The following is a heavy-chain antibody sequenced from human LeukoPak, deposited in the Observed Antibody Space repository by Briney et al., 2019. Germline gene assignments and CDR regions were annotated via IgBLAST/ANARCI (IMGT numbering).Heavy chain of an antibody. D-gene: IGHD6-19*01. Sequence: PGGSLRLSCSASGFTFSSYAMSWVRQAPGKGLEWVSAISGSGGSTYYADSVKGRFTISRDNSKNTLYLQMNSLRAEDTAVYYCAKDRSGWYAEYFQHWGQGDLVTVSS. CDR1: GFTFSSYA. CDR2: ISGSGGST. J-gene: IGHJ1*01. V-gene: IGHV3-23*01. CDR3: AKDRSGWYAEYFQH.